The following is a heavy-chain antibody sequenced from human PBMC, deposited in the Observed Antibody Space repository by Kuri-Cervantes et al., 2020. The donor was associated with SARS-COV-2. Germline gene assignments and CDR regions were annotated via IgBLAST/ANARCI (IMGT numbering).Heavy chain of an antibody. V-gene: IGHV1-18*01. J-gene: IGHJ3*02. Sequence: ASVKVSCKAPETTFPNYDINRVRQATGQGLEWMGWISAYNGNTNYAQKLQGRVTMTTDTSTSTAYMELRSLRSDDTAVYYCARVIIAVAGTDAFDIWGQGTMVTVSS. CDR2: ISAYNGNT. CDR1: ETTFPNYD. D-gene: IGHD6-19*01. CDR3: ARVIIAVAGTDAFDI.